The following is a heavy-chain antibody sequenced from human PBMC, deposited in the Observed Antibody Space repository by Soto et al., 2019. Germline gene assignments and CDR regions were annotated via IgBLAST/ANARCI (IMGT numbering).Heavy chain of an antibody. D-gene: IGHD4-17*01. CDR2: ISYDGSNK. V-gene: IGHV3-30*18. Sequence: GGSLRLSCAASGFTFSSYGMHWVRQAPGKGLEWVAVISYDGSNKYYADSVKGRFTISRDNSKNTLYLQMNSLRAEDTAVYYCSKDRTPYGDWLMDVWGQGTTVPVSS. J-gene: IGHJ6*02. CDR3: SKDRTPYGDWLMDV. CDR1: GFTFSSYG.